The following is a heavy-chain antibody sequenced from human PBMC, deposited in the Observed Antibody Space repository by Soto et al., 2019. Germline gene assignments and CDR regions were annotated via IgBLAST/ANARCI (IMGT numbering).Heavy chain of an antibody. CDR1: NDSISPYY. V-gene: IGHV4-59*08. Sequence: QVQLQESGPGLVKPSETLSLTCTVSNDSISPYYWCWIRQPPGQGLGWIGFIYYSGSTTYNPSLKSRVTIAVATSKNQFSLKLTSVTAADTAIYYCARHFPPLHSGSRYFDLWGQGTLVTVSS. J-gene: IGHJ4*02. CDR2: IYYSGST. D-gene: IGHD3-10*01. CDR3: ARHFPPLHSGSRYFDL.